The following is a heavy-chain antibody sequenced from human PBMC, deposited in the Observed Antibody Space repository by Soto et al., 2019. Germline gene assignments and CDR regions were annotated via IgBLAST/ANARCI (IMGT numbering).Heavy chain of an antibody. CDR1: GGSISSSSYY. J-gene: IGHJ4*02. Sequence: QLQLQESGPGLVKPSETLSLTCTVSGGSISSSSYYWGWIRQPPGKGLEWIGSIYYSGSTYYNPSLKSRVTISVDTSKNQFSLKLSSVTAADTAVYYCARHFGIAAYYIDYWGQGTLVTVSS. D-gene: IGHD6-13*01. V-gene: IGHV4-39*01. CDR2: IYYSGST. CDR3: ARHFGIAAYYIDY.